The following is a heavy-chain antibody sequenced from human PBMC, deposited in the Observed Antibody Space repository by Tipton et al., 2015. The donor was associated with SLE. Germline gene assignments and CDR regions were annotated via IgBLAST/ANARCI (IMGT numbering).Heavy chain of an antibody. CDR2: IYYSGST. J-gene: IGHJ3*02. Sequence: TLSLTCTVSGGSISGYYWTWIRQPPGKGLEWIGYIYYSGSTNYNPSLRSRVTISVDTSKNQFSLRLNSVTAADTAVYYCARDRHYDPFAFDTWGQGTMVAVAS. D-gene: IGHD3-22*01. V-gene: IGHV4-59*01. CDR3: ARDRHYDPFAFDT. CDR1: GGSISGYY.